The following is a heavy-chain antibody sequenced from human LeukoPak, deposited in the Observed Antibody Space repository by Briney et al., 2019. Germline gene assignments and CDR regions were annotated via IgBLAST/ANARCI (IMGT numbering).Heavy chain of an antibody. CDR3: ARSFFHANWFDP. J-gene: IGHJ5*02. D-gene: IGHD3-10*01. V-gene: IGHV1-2*02. CDR1: GGTFSSYA. CDR2: INPNSGGT. Sequence: ASVKVSCKASGGTFSSYAISWVRQAPGQGLEWMGWINPNSGGTNYAQKFQGRVTMTRDTSISTAYMELSRLRSDDTAVYYCARSFFHANWFDPWGQGTLVTVSS.